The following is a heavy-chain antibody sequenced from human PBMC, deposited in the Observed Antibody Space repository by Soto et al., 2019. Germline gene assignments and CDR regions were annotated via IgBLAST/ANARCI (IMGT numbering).Heavy chain of an antibody. CDR2: VYYSGSA. CDR1: GDSVSSGGYY. J-gene: IGHJ4*02. V-gene: IGHV4-61*08. CDR3: ARDYYDSSGWIDY. Sequence: PSETLSLTCTVSGDSVSSGGYYWSWIRQPPGKGLEWIGYVYYSGSANYNPSLKSRVTISVDTSKNQFSLKLSSMTAADTAVYYCARDYYDSSGWIDYWGQGTLVTVSS. D-gene: IGHD3-22*01.